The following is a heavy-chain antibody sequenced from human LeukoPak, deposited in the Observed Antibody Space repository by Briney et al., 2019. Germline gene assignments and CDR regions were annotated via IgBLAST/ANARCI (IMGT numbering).Heavy chain of an antibody. CDR2: ISGSGGST. CDR3: ATSTYSSSWYLY. D-gene: IGHD6-13*01. V-gene: IGHV3-23*01. Sequence: PSETLSLTCTVSGGSISSSSYYWGWIRQAPGKGLEWVSGISGSGGSTNYADSVKGRFTISRDNSKNTLYLQMSSLRAEDTAVYYCATSTYSSSWYLYWGQGTLVTVSS. J-gene: IGHJ4*02. CDR1: GGSISSSSYY.